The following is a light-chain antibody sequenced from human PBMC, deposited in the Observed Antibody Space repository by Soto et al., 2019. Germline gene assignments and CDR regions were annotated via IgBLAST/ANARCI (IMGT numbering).Light chain of an antibody. CDR2: EVS. V-gene: IGLV2-8*01. CDR1: SSDVGGYNY. CDR3: SSYAGSNWWV. Sequence: QSALTQPPSASGSPGQSVTISCTGTSSDVGGYNYVSWYQQHPGKAPKLMIYEVSKRPSGVPDRFSGSKSGNTASLTVSGLQAEDEADYYCSSYAGSNWWVFGTGTKVPVL. J-gene: IGLJ1*01.